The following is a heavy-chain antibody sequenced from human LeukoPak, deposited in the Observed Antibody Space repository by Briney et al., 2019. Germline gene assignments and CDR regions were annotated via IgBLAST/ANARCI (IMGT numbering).Heavy chain of an antibody. D-gene: IGHD4-17*01. CDR2: IYYSGST. V-gene: IGHV4-30-4*01. Sequence: SETLSLTCTVSGGSISSGDYYWSWIRQPPGKGLEWIGYIYYSGSTYYNPSLKSRVTISVDTSKNQFSLKLSSVTAADAAVYYCARGDGDYDSDFDYWGQGTLVTVSS. CDR1: GGSISSGDYY. J-gene: IGHJ4*02. CDR3: ARGDGDYDSDFDY.